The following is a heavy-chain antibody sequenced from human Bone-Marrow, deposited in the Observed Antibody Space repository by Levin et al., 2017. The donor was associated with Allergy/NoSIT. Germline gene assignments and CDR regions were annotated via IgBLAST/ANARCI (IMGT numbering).Heavy chain of an antibody. Sequence: SCTVSGGSLRSSSYYWTWFRQHPGQGLEWIGNAYYSGSTYYSPSLKSRVTASVDTSKTHFFLRMRSVSAAATAKYYCARNWEESDSRNGNYFDLWGQGTLVTVSS. J-gene: IGHJ5*02. CDR3: ARNWEESDSRNGNYFDL. CDR2: AYYSGST. V-gene: IGHV4-31*03. CDR1: GGSLRSSSYY. D-gene: IGHD1-7*01.